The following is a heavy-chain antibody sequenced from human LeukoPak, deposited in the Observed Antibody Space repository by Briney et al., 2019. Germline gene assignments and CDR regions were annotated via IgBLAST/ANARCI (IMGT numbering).Heavy chain of an antibody. D-gene: IGHD3-22*01. V-gene: IGHV1-69*04. CDR2: IINILGIA. Sequence: VASVKVSCKASGGTFSSYAISWVRQAPGQGLEWMGRIINILGIANYAQKFQGRVTITADKSTSTAYMELSSLRSEDTAVYYCASPTYYYDSSGTTRVGAFDIWGQGTMVTVSS. J-gene: IGHJ3*02. CDR1: GGTFSSYA. CDR3: ASPTYYYDSSGTTRVGAFDI.